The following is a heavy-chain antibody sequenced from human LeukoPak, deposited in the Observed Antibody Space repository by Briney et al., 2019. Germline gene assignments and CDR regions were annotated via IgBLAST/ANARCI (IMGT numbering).Heavy chain of an antibody. CDR2: ISAYNGNT. J-gene: IGHJ4*02. Sequence: WASVKVSCKASGYAFTSYGISWVRQAPGQGLEWMGWISAYNGNTNYAQKLQGRVTMTTDTSTSTAYMELRSLRSDDTAVYYCGRWWRSAYACDYWGPGTLVTVSS. V-gene: IGHV1-18*01. D-gene: IGHD5-12*01. CDR1: GYAFTSYG. CDR3: GRWWRSAYACDY.